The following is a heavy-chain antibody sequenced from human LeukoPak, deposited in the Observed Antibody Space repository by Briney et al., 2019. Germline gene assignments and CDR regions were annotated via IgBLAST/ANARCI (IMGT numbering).Heavy chain of an antibody. V-gene: IGHV1-46*01. CDR2: INPSGGST. J-gene: IGHJ5*02. Sequence: GASVKVSCKASGYTFTSYYMHWVRQAPGQGLEWMGIINPSGGSTSYAQKFQGRVTMTRDTSTSTVYMELSSLRSEDTAVYYCARDPGRGNWFDPWGQGTLVTISS. CDR3: ARDPGRGNWFDP. CDR1: GYTFTSYY.